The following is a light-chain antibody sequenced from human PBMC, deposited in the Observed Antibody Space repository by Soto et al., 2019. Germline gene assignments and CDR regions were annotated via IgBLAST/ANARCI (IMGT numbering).Light chain of an antibody. V-gene: IGLV2-23*01. CDR3: CSYAGSRV. J-gene: IGLJ2*01. CDR2: EGS. Sequence: QSALTQPASVSGSPGQSITISCTGTSSDVGSYNLVSWYQQHPGKAPKLMIYEGSKRPSGVSHRFSGSKSGNTASLTISGLQAEDEADYYCCSYAGSRVFGGGTKVPVL. CDR1: SSDVGSYNL.